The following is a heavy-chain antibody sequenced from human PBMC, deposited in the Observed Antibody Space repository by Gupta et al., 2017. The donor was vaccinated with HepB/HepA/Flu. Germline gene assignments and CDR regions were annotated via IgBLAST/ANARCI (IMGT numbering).Heavy chain of an antibody. Sequence: QLQLQESGPGLVKPSETLSLTCSVSGGSISSSSYYWGWIRQPPGKGLEWIGSIYYSGRTYYNPSLKSRVTISIDTSKNQFSLKLNSVTAADTAVYYCARRVEGGTNWFDPWGQGTLVTVSS. J-gene: IGHJ5*02. CDR2: IYYSGRT. V-gene: IGHV4-39*01. CDR3: ARRVEGGTNWFDP. CDR1: GGSISSSSYY. D-gene: IGHD1-26*01.